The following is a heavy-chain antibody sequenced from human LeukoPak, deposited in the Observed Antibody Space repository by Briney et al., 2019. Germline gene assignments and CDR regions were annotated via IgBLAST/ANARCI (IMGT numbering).Heavy chain of an antibody. CDR1: GFTFRSYE. J-gene: IGHJ4*02. Sequence: QAGGSLTLSCEDSGFTFRSYEMNWVRQAPGKGLEWVSAISGSGGSTYYADSVKGRFTISRDNSKNTLYLQMNSLRAEDTAVYYCAKRTGSWSLDYWGQGTLVTVSS. D-gene: IGHD6-13*01. CDR3: AKRTGSWSLDY. CDR2: ISGSGGST. V-gene: IGHV3-23*01.